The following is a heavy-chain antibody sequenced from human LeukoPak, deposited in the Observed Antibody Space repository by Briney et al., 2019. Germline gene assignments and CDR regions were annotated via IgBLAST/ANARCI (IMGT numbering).Heavy chain of an antibody. J-gene: IGHJ4*02. V-gene: IGHV3-74*01. Sequence: PGGSLRLSCAASGFTFSNHWMHWVRQAPGEGLVWVSRIKNDGSSTGYADSVKGRFAISRDNAKNTLYLQMDSLRAEDTGVYYCARSNQADDYWGQGTLVTVSS. CDR3: ARSNQADDY. CDR2: IKNDGSST. D-gene: IGHD1-14*01. CDR1: GFTFSNHW.